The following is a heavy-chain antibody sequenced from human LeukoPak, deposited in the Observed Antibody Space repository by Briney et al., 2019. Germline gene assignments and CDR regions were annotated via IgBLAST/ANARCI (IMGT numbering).Heavy chain of an antibody. D-gene: IGHD6-13*01. CDR3: ARKIAAAGEGDYFDY. CDR2: ISTSGNT. J-gene: IGHJ4*02. Sequence: SETLSLTCTVCGGSVSDYYWSWIRQSPGKGLEWIGRISTSGNTNYNPSLKSRVTISVDTSKNQFSLKLSSVTAADTAVYYCARKIAAAGEGDYFDYWGQGTLVTVSS. V-gene: IGHV4-4*08. CDR1: GGSVSDYY.